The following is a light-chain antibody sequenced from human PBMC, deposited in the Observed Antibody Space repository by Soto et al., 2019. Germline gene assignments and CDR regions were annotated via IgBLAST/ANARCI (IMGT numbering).Light chain of an antibody. J-gene: IGLJ1*01. CDR1: SSDFGGYKF. Sequence: QSVLTQPASVSGSPGQSVTISCTGTSSDFGGYKFVSWYQHHPGKGPKVMIYETSKRPSGVSDRFSGSKSGNTASLTISGLQAEDEADYYCFLSTSTNTHVFGSGTKVTVL. V-gene: IGLV2-23*01. CDR3: FLSTSTNTHV. CDR2: ETS.